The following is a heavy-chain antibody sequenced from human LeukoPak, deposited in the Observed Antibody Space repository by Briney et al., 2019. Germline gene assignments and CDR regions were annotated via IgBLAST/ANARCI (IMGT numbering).Heavy chain of an antibody. V-gene: IGHV3-74*01. J-gene: IGHJ5*02. CDR1: GFTFSNYW. CDR3: AKDAGGRITMIVVVTGWFDP. Sequence: GGSLRLSCAASGFTFSNYWIHWVRQAPGKGLVWVSRINSDGSSTNYADSVKGRFTISRDNAKNTLYLQMNSLRAEDTAVYYCAKDAGGRITMIVVVTGWFDPWGQGTLVTVSS. CDR2: INSDGSST. D-gene: IGHD3-22*01.